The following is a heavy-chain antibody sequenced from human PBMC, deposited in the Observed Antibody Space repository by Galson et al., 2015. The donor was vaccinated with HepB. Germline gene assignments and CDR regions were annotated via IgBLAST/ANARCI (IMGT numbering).Heavy chain of an antibody. CDR2: INPSGGST. Sequence: SVKVSCTASGYTFTSYYMHWVRQAPGKGLEWMGIINPSGGSTSYAQKFQGRVTMTRDTSTSTVYMELSSLRAEDTAVYYCARDPGIDAFDIWGQGTMVTVSS. J-gene: IGHJ3*02. V-gene: IGHV1-46*01. D-gene: IGHD6-13*01. CDR1: GYTFTSYY. CDR3: ARDPGIDAFDI.